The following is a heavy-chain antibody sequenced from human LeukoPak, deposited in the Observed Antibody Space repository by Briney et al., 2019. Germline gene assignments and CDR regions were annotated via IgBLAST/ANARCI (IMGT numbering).Heavy chain of an antibody. V-gene: IGHV3-20*01. Sequence: GGSLRLSCAASGFTFDDYGMSWVRQAPGKGLEWVSGINWNGGSTGYADSVKGRFTISRDNAKNSLYLQMNSLRAEDTALYHCARDQGGFGEFGDAFDIWGQGTMVTVSS. CDR1: GFTFDDYG. CDR3: ARDQGGFGEFGDAFDI. J-gene: IGHJ3*02. CDR2: INWNGGST. D-gene: IGHD3-10*01.